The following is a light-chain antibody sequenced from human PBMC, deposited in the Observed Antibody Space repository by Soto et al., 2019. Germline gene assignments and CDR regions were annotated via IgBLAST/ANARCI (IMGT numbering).Light chain of an antibody. V-gene: IGLV2-14*01. J-gene: IGLJ1*01. CDR2: DVA. CDR3: TSYTTSSTYV. Sequence: QSVLTQPASVSGSPGQSIAISCTGTSSDVGGYNYVSWYQQHPGKAPKLMLYDVAIRPSAVSDRFSGSKSGNTASLPISGLQAEDEADYCCTSYTTSSTYVFGTGTKVTVL. CDR1: SSDVGGYNY.